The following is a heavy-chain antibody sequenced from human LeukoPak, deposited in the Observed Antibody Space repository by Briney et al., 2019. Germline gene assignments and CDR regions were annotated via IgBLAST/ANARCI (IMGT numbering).Heavy chain of an antibody. Sequence: SETLSLTCAVYGGSFSGYYWSWIRQPPGKRLEWIGEINHSGSTNYNPSLKSRVTISVDTSKNQFSLKLSSVTAADTAVYYCARGYSSGWYSGGNWGQGTLVTVSS. CDR1: GGSFSGYY. D-gene: IGHD6-19*01. J-gene: IGHJ4*02. CDR3: ARGYSSGWYSGGN. CDR2: INHSGST. V-gene: IGHV4-34*01.